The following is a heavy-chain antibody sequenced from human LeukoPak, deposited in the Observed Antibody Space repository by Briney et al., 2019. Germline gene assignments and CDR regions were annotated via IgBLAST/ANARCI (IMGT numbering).Heavy chain of an antibody. J-gene: IGHJ4*02. CDR2: IDPSDSYT. V-gene: IGHV5-10-1*01. D-gene: IGHD2-15*01. CDR3: ARIGGREENYFDY. Sequence: GESLRISCKGSGYSFTSYWISWVRQMPGKGLEWMGRIDPSDSYTNYSPSFQGHVTISADKSISTAYLQWSSLKASVTATYYCARIGGREENYFDYWGQGTLVTVSS. CDR1: GYSFTSYW.